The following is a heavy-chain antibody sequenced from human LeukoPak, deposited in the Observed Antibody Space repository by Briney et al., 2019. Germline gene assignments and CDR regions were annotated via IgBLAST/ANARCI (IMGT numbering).Heavy chain of an antibody. V-gene: IGHV4-34*01. CDR2: INHSGST. D-gene: IGHD2-21*02. Sequence: SETLSLTCAVYGGSLSGYYWSWIRQPPGKGLEWIGEINHSGSTNYNPSLKSRVTISVDKSKNQFSLKLSSVTAADTAVYYCAGAHCGGDCYSGRAFDIWGQGTMVTVSS. CDR1: GGSLSGYY. J-gene: IGHJ3*02. CDR3: AGAHCGGDCYSGRAFDI.